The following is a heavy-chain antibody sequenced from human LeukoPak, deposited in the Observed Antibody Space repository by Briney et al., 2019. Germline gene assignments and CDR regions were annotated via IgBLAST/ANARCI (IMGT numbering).Heavy chain of an antibody. CDR1: GFTFSTYR. CDR2: ITSSSNSI. D-gene: IGHD1-14*01. V-gene: IGHV3-48*04. J-gene: IGHJ5*02. Sequence: PGGSLRLSCAASGFTFSTYRMTWVRQAPGKGLEWVSYITSSSNSIYYADSVQGRFTISRDNAKNSLYLQMNSLRAEDTAVYYFVRGSQPNQNNWFDPWGQGTLVTVSS. CDR3: VRGSQPNQNNWFDP.